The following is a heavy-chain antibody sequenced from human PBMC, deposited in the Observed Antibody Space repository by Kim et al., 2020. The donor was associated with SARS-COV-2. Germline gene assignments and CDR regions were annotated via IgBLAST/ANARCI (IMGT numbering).Heavy chain of an antibody. CDR2: TYYRSKWYN. V-gene: IGHV6-1*01. Sequence: SQTLSLTCAISGDSVSSNSAAWNWIRQSPSRDLEWLGRTYYRSKWYNDSAVSVKSRITINPDTSKNPFSLQLNSVTPEDTAVYYCARAQIAVAEYYFDYWGQGTLVTVSS. J-gene: IGHJ4*02. CDR3: ARAQIAVAEYYFDY. D-gene: IGHD6-19*01. CDR1: GDSVSSNSAA.